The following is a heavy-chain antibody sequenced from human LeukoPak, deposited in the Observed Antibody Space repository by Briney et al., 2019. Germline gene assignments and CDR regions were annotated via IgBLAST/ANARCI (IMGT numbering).Heavy chain of an antibody. CDR2: LSATVSDGGA. Sequence: GGSLRLSCAASAFTFSNYAMSWVRQAPGKGPEWVSTLSATVSDGGAYYADSVKGRFSISRDNSKNTLHLQMNSLRDEDTAMYYCAKNRGKGAVSGTGEIDYWGQGTLVTVSS. V-gene: IGHV3-23*01. J-gene: IGHJ4*02. CDR1: AFTFSNYA. CDR3: AKNRGKGAVSGTGEIDY. D-gene: IGHD6-19*01.